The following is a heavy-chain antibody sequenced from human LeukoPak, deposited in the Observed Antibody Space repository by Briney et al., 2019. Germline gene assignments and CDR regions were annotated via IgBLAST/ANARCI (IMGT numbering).Heavy chain of an antibody. D-gene: IGHD3-3*01. Sequence: GGSLRHSCAAAGFTFSSYAMGWVPQAPGKGLDLVSVIRGGGSTIYYADSVKGPFTISRDNSKNTLYLQMDNLRAEDTAVYYCAKKQGGNYPLDYWGQGALVTVSS. J-gene: IGHJ4*02. CDR2: IRGGGSTI. V-gene: IGHV3-23*01. CDR1: GFTFSSYA. CDR3: AKKQGGNYPLDY.